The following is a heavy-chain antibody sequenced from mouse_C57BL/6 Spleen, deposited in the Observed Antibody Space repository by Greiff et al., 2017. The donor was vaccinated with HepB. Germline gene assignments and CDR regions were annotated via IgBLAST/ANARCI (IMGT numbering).Heavy chain of an antibody. CDR1: GYTFTSYW. D-gene: IGHD1-1*01. CDR2: IDPSDSET. Sequence: VQLQQPGAELVRPGSSVKLSCKASGYTFTSYWMHWVKQRPIQGLEWIGNIDPSDSETYYNQKFKDKATLTVDKSSSTAYMQLSSLTSEDSAAYYCAREGSYYYGSSLWYFDVWGTGTTVTVSS. CDR3: AREGSYYYGSSLWYFDV. J-gene: IGHJ1*03. V-gene: IGHV1-52*01.